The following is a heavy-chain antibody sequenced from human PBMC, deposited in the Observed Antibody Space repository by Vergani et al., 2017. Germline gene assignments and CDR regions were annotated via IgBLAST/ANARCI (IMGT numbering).Heavy chain of an antibody. D-gene: IGHD2-2*01. J-gene: IGHJ5*02. CDR2: INTNTGNT. CDR3: ARGRRVVPAAVFSRFDP. CDR1: GYTFTSYA. V-gene: IGHV7-4-1*02. Sequence: QVPLVQSGSELKKPGASVKVSCKASGYTFTSYAMNWVRQAPGQGLEWMGWINTNTGNTTYAQGFTGRFVFSLDTSVSTAYLQISSLKAEDTAVYYCARGRRVVPAAVFSRFDPWGQGTLVTVSS.